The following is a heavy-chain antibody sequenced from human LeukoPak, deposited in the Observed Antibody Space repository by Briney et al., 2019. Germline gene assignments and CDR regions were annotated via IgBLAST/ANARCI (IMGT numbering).Heavy chain of an antibody. CDR1: GFTLSTSGVG. Sequence: SGPTLVNPTQTLTLTCTFSGFTLSTSGVGVGWIRQPPGKALEWLALIYWNDDKRYSPSLKSRLTITKDTSKNQVVLTMTNMDPVDTATYYCAHRSSGWETPDYWGQGTLVTVSS. V-gene: IGHV2-5*01. CDR3: AHRSSGWETPDY. CDR2: IYWNDDK. D-gene: IGHD6-19*01. J-gene: IGHJ4*02.